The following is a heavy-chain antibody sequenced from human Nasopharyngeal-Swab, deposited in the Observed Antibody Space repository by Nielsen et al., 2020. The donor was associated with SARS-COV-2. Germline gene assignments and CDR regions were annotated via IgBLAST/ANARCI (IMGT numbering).Heavy chain of an antibody. Sequence: GESLQISCAASGFTFSSYGMHWVRQAPGKGLEWVAVISYDGSNKYYADSVKGRFTISRDNSKNTLYLQMNSLRAEDTAVYYCARETVAGTRPDYWGQGTLVTVSS. CDR1: GFTFSSYG. V-gene: IGHV3-30*03. J-gene: IGHJ4*02. CDR3: ARETVAGTRPDY. CDR2: ISYDGSNK. D-gene: IGHD6-19*01.